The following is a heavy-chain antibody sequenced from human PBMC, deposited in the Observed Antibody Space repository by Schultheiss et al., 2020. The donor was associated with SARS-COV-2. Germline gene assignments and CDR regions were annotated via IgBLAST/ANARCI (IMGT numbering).Heavy chain of an antibody. CDR2: ISSSSSTI. Sequence: GESLKISCAASGFTFSSYSMNWVRQAPGKGLEWVSYISSSSSTIYYADSVKGRFTISRHNSKNTLYLQMNSLRAEDTAVYYCARAGVGDFDYWGQGTLVTXSS. V-gene: IGHV3-48*01. CDR1: GFTFSSYS. D-gene: IGHD1-26*01. CDR3: ARAGVGDFDY. J-gene: IGHJ4*02.